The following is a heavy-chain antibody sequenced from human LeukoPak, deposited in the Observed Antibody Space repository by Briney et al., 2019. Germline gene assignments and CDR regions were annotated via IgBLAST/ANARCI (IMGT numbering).Heavy chain of an antibody. V-gene: IGHV3-21*01. CDR1: GFTFSSYS. Sequence: PGGSLRLSCAASGFTFSSYSMNWVRQAPGKGLEWVSSISSSSSYIYYADSVKGRFTISRDNAKNSLYLQMNSLRAEDTAVYYCAGDRWLQSRSFDYWGQGTLVTVSS. D-gene: IGHD5-24*01. CDR3: AGDRWLQSRSFDY. J-gene: IGHJ4*02. CDR2: ISSSSSYI.